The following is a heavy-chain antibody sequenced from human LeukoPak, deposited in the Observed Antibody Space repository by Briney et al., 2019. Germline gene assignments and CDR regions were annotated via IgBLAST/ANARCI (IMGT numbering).Heavy chain of an antibody. D-gene: IGHD6-13*01. CDR3: ARDAGGPYTNSWKKAFDI. Sequence: SSETLSLTCTVSGGSISSSSYYWGWIRQPPGKGLEWIGSIYYSGSTYYNPSLKSRVTISVDTSKNQFSLKLSSVTAADTAVYYCARDAGGPYTNSWKKAFDIWGQGTMVTVSS. CDR2: IYYSGST. V-gene: IGHV4-39*07. CDR1: GGSISSSSYY. J-gene: IGHJ3*02.